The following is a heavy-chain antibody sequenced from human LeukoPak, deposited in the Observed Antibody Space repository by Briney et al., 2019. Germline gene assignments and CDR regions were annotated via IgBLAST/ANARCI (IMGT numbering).Heavy chain of an antibody. CDR3: VRDLNY. CDR2: IKNDGGS. CDR1: GFTFSSYS. V-gene: IGHV3-74*01. Sequence: TGGSLRLSCAASGFTFSSYSMNWVRQAPGKGLVWLSRIKNDGGSSYADSVKGRFTSSRDNAKNTLYLQMNSLRVEDTAVYYCVRDLNYWGQGTLVTVSS. J-gene: IGHJ4*02. D-gene: IGHD3-10*01.